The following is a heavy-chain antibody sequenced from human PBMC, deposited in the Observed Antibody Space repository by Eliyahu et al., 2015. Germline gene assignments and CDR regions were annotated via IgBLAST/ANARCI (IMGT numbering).Heavy chain of an antibody. CDR1: GFTFSSYW. D-gene: IGHD6-13*01. J-gene: IGHJ4*02. Sequence: EVQLVESGGGLVQPGGSLRLSCAASGFTFSSYWRPWVRQAPGKGLVWVSRINDDGSATAYAASVKGRFTISRDNAKNTLYLQMNSLRAEDTAVYYCARAVGQDTSTWYADSGDHWGQGTLVTVSS. CDR3: ARAVGQDTSTWYADSGDH. V-gene: IGHV3-74*01. CDR2: INDDGSAT.